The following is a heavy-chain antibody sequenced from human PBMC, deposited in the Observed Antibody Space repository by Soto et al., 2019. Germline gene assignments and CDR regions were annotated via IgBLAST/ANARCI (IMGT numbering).Heavy chain of an antibody. CDR2: INPNSGGT. CDR3: ARVDYSNYRYYYGMDV. Sequence: ASVKVSCKASGYTFTGYYMHWVRQAPGQGLEWMGWINPNSGGTNYAQKFQGRVTMTRDTSISTAYMELSRLRSDDTAVYYCARVDYSNYRYYYGMDVWGQGTTVTSP. CDR1: GYTFTGYY. D-gene: IGHD4-4*01. J-gene: IGHJ6*02. V-gene: IGHV1-2*02.